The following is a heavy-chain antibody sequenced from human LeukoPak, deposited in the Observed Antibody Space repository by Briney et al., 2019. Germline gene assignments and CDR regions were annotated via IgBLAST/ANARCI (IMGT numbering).Heavy chain of an antibody. CDR1: GGTFSSYA. Sequence: SVKVSCKASGGTFSSYAISWVRQAPGQGLEWMGGIIPIFGTANYAQKFQGRVTITADESTSTAYMELSSLRSEDTAVYYCAREDRYCSSWYYFDYWGQGTLVTVSS. V-gene: IGHV1-69*13. CDR2: IIPIFGTA. J-gene: IGHJ4*02. D-gene: IGHD6-13*01. CDR3: AREDRYCSSWYYFDY.